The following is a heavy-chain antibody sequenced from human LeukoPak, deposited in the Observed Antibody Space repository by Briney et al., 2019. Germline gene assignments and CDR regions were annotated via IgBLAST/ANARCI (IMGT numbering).Heavy chain of an antibody. Sequence: TGGSLRLSCAASGFTFSSYAMSWVRQAPGKGLEWVSSISGSGGSTDYADSVKGRFTISRDNSKNTLYLQINSLRAEDTAVYYCAKDRERGSITIFGVVTELDYWGQGTLVTVSS. V-gene: IGHV3-23*01. J-gene: IGHJ4*02. CDR1: GFTFSSYA. CDR2: ISGSGGST. CDR3: AKDRERGSITIFGVVTELDY. D-gene: IGHD3-3*01.